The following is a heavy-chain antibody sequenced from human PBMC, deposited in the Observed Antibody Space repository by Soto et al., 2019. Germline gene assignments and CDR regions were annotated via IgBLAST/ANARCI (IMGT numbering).Heavy chain of an antibody. CDR1: GFTFSRYW. J-gene: IGHJ3*02. V-gene: IGHV3-74*01. D-gene: IGHD3-3*01. Sequence: PGGSLRLSCAASGFTFSRYWMHWVRQAPGEGLVWVSGISTEGSTTRYVDSVKGRFTISRDNVKNTLYLQMSSLRAEDTAVYYCAKDDFFVVGISRGFEIWGQGTVVTVSS. CDR2: ISTEGSTT. CDR3: AKDDFFVVGISRGFEI.